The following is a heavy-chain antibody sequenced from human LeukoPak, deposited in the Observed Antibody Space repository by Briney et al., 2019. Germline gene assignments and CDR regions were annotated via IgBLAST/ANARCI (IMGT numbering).Heavy chain of an antibody. J-gene: IGHJ4*02. CDR2: IYSGGST. D-gene: IGHD6-13*01. Sequence: PGGSLRLSCAASGFTVSSNYMSWVRQAPGKGLEWVSVIYSGGSTYYAASVTGRFTISRDNSKNTLYLQMNSLKAEDTAVYYCARFGSSWDLDYWGQGTLVTVSS. V-gene: IGHV3-66*02. CDR1: GFTVSSNY. CDR3: ARFGSSWDLDY.